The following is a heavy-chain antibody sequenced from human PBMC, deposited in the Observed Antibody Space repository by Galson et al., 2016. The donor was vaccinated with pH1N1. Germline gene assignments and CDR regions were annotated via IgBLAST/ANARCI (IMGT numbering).Heavy chain of an antibody. CDR1: GFTFRSYA. J-gene: IGHJ4*02. D-gene: IGHD3-3*02. CDR3: ARERNAWHFDY. Sequence: SLRLSCAASGFTFRSYAMHWVRQAPGKGLEWVASISFDGTYKHYVDSVKGRFSISRDQSKNTVFLQLTSLRNEDTALYYCARERNAWHFDYWGKGTLVLVSS. V-gene: IGHV3-30*04. CDR2: ISFDGTYK.